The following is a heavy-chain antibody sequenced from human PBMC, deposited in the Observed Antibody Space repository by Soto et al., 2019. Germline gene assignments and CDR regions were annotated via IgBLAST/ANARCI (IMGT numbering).Heavy chain of an antibody. CDR1: GYSFTSYW. Sequence: GESLKISCQGSGYSFTSYWIGWVRQMPGKGLEWMGIIYPGDSDTRYSPSFQGQVTISADKSISTAYLQWSSLKASDTAMYYCARPSTHSSGWNAFDYWGLGTLVTVSS. CDR2: IYPGDSDT. D-gene: IGHD6-19*01. J-gene: IGHJ4*02. CDR3: ARPSTHSSGWNAFDY. V-gene: IGHV5-51*01.